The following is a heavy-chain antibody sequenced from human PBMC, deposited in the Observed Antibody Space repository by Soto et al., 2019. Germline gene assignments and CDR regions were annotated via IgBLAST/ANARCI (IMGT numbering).Heavy chain of an antibody. V-gene: IGHV1-3*01. Sequence: SVKVSCKASGYTFTSYAMHWVRQAPGQRLEWMGWINAGNGNTKYSQKFQGRVTITRDTSASTAYMELSSLRSEDTAVYYCARELDDSSGYYMVFDYWGQGTLVTVSS. CDR1: GYTFTSYA. D-gene: IGHD3-22*01. CDR2: INAGNGNT. J-gene: IGHJ4*02. CDR3: ARELDDSSGYYMVFDY.